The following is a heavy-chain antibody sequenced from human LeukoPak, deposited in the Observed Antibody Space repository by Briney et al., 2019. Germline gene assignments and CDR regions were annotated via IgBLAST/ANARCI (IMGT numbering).Heavy chain of an antibody. CDR2: IYYSGST. D-gene: IGHD4-4*01. CDR3: ARSQGNTVDY. J-gene: IGHJ4*02. V-gene: IGHV4-39*01. CDR1: GGSISISSYY. Sequence: SETLSLTCTVSGGSISISSYYWGWIRQPPGKGLEWIGSIYYSGSTYYNPSLKSRVTISVDTSKNQFSLKLSSVTAADTAVYYCARSQGNTVDYWGQGTLVTVSS.